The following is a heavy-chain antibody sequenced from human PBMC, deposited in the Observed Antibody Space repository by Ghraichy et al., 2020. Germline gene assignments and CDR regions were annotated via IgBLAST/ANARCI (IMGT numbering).Heavy chain of an antibody. Sequence: GGSLRLSCAASGFTFSSYSMNWVRQAPGKGLEWVSSISSSSSYIYYADSVKGRFTISRDNAKNSLYLQMNSLRAEDTAVYYCARVWDGVRDITGPLDAFDIWGQGTMVTVSS. D-gene: IGHD1-20*01. CDR2: ISSSSSYI. CDR1: GFTFSSYS. J-gene: IGHJ3*02. V-gene: IGHV3-21*01. CDR3: ARVWDGVRDITGPLDAFDI.